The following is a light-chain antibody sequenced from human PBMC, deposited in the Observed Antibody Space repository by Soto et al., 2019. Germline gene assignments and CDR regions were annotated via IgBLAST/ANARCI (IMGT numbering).Light chain of an antibody. Sequence: QSLLGQPPSASGSPGHSFAISCTGTSSDVGGYNYVSWYQQHPGKAPKLMIYEVNKRPSGVPDRFSGSKSGNTASLTVSGLQAEDEADYYCSSYAVSRNVFGTGTKVTVL. CDR1: SSDVGGYNY. CDR2: EVN. CDR3: SSYAVSRNV. J-gene: IGLJ1*01. V-gene: IGLV2-8*01.